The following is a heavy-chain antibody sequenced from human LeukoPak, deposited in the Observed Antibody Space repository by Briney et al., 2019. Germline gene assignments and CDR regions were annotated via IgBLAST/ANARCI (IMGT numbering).Heavy chain of an antibody. CDR1: GGSITSYF. CDR2: IYTSGST. Sequence: SETLSLTCTVSGGSITSYFWSWIRQPAGKGLEWVGRIYTSGSTNYNPSLKSRVTMSVDTSKNQFSLKLSSVTAADTAVYYCARDRLFGSGHRYFDYWGQGTPVTVSS. CDR3: ARDRLFGSGHRYFDY. V-gene: IGHV4-4*07. D-gene: IGHD3-22*01. J-gene: IGHJ4*02.